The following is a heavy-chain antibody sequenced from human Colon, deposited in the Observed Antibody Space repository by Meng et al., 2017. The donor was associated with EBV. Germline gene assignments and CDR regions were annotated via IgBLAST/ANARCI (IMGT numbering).Heavy chain of an antibody. CDR3: ARVRVIPAAVGFNY. CDR2: IYRGGGT. D-gene: IGHD2-2*01. V-gene: IGHV4-4*02. Sequence: QVQLQESGPGLVEPSGTLSLTCAVSGGSISTSDCWSWVRQPPGKGLEWIGEIYRGGGTNYNPSFKSRVTISVDTSNNHFSLKLSYVTAADTAVYYCARVRVIPAAVGFNYWGQGTLVTVSS. J-gene: IGHJ4*02. CDR1: GGSISTSDC.